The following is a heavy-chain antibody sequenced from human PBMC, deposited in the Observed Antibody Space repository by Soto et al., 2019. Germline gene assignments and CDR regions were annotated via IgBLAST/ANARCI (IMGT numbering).Heavy chain of an antibody. D-gene: IGHD2-15*01. J-gene: IGHJ3*02. CDR3: ARDRRGGEAFDI. CDR1: GGTFSSYA. CDR2: IIPIFGTA. V-gene: IGHV1-69*13. Sequence: ASVKVSCKASGGTFSSYAISWVRQAPGQGLEWMGGIIPIFGTANYAQKFQGRVTITADESTSTAYMELSSLRSEDTAVYYRARDRRGGEAFDIWGQGTMVTVSS.